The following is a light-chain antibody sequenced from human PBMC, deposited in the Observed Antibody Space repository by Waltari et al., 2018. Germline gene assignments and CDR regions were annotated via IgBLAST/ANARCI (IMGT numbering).Light chain of an antibody. V-gene: IGKV2-40*01. J-gene: IGKJ1*01. Sequence: IGVNQTPPPLPVTPGGPGLLPRRACPSLLHSDGYTYLDWYLQKPGQSPQLLIYLGSKRASGVPDRFSGSGSGTDFTLKISRVEAEDVGVYYCMQGTQLPWTFGQGTKVEIK. CDR1: PSLLHSDGYTY. CDR2: LGS. CDR3: MQGTQLPWT.